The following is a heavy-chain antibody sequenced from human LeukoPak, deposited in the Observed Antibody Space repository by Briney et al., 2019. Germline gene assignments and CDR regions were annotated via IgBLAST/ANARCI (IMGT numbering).Heavy chain of an antibody. CDR1: GGSISSYY. Sequence: SETLSLTCTASGGSISSYYWRCIRQPPGKGLEWIGYIYYSGSTNYNPSLKSRVTISVDTSKNQFSLKLSSVTAADTAVYYCARGPGELLLRTDPDPYYFDYWGQGTLVTVSS. CDR2: IYYSGST. CDR3: ARGPGELLLRTDPDPYYFDY. V-gene: IGHV4-59*01. J-gene: IGHJ4*02. D-gene: IGHD1-26*01.